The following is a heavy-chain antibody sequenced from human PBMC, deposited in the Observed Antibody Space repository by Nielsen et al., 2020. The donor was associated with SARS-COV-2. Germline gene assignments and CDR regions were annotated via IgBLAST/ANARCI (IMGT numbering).Heavy chain of an antibody. J-gene: IGHJ3*02. CDR3: ARVDTATAYDAFDI. D-gene: IGHD5-18*01. V-gene: IGHV4-59*01. CDR2: IYYSGST. CDR1: GGSISSYY. Sequence: GSLRLSCTVSGGSISSYYWSWIRQPPGKGLEWIGYIYYSGSTNYNPSLKSRVTISVDTSKNQFSLKLSSVTAADTAVYYCARVDTATAYDAFDIWGQGTMVTVSS.